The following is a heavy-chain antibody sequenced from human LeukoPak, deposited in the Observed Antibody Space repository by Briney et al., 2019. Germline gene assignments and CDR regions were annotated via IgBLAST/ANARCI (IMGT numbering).Heavy chain of an antibody. V-gene: IGHV3-48*01. CDR2: ISSSSSTI. D-gene: IGHD3-3*01. J-gene: IGHJ6*03. CDR3: ARANLQYDFWSGYYSGDYYYYMDV. CDR1: GFTFSSYS. Sequence: GGSLRLSCAASGFTFSSYSMNWVRQAPGKGLEWVSYISSSSSTIYYADSVKGRFTISRDNAKNSLYLQMNSLRAEDTAVYYCARANLQYDFWSGYYSGDYYYYMDVWGKGTTVTVSS.